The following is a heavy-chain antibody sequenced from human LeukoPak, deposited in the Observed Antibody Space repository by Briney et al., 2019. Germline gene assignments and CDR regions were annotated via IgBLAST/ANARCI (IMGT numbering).Heavy chain of an antibody. J-gene: IGHJ4*02. CDR2: INSDGSST. CDR1: GFTFSGHW. Sequence: GGSLRLSCAASGFTFSGHWMHWVRQAPGKGLVWVSRINSDGSSTTYADSVKGRFTISRDSAKNSLYLQMNSLRAEDTAVYFCARGTTDLDYWGQGTLVTVSS. V-gene: IGHV3-74*01. CDR3: ARGTTDLDY. D-gene: IGHD1-1*01.